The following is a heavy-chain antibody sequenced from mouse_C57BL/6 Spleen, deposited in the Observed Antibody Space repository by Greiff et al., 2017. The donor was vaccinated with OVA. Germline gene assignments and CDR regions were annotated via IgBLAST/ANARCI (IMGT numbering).Heavy chain of an antibody. J-gene: IGHJ2*01. CDR1: GFTFTDYY. CDR3: ARLPRGSSIDY. V-gene: IGHV7-3*01. CDR2: IRNKANGYTT. D-gene: IGHD1-1*01. Sequence: EVKVVESGGGLVQPGGSLSLSCAASGFTFTDYYMSWVRQPPGKALEWLGFIRNKANGYTTEYSASVKGRFTISRDNSQSILYLQMNALRAEDSATYYCARLPRGSSIDYWGQGTTLTVSS.